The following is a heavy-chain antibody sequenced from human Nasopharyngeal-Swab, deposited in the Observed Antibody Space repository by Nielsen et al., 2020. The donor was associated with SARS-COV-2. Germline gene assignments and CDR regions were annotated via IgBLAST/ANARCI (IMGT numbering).Heavy chain of an antibody. CDR2: ISYDGSNK. CDR3: ARGPSDHYYGSGSYDWFDP. D-gene: IGHD3-10*01. V-gene: IGHV3-30*03. Sequence: VCQAPGKGLGRVAVISYDGSNKYYADSVKGRFTISRDNSKNTLYLQMNSLRAEDTAVYYCARGPSDHYYGSGSYDWFDPWGQGTLVTVSS. J-gene: IGHJ5*02.